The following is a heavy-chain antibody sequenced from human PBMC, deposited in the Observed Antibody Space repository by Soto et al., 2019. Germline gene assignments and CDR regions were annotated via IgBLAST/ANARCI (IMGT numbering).Heavy chain of an antibody. D-gene: IGHD2-15*01. V-gene: IGHV3-74*01. CDR1: GFTFSSYW. CDR2: INSDGSST. CDR3: ARVECSGGSCYSIDY. Sequence: EVQMVESGGGLVQPGGSLRLSCAASGFTFSSYWMHWVRQAPRKGLVWVSRINSDGSSTSYADSVKGRFTISRDNAKNTLYLQMNSLRAEDTAVYYCARVECSGGSCYSIDYWGQGTLVTVSS. J-gene: IGHJ4*02.